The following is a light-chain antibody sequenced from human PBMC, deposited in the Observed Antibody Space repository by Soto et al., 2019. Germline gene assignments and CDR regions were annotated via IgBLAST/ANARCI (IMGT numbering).Light chain of an antibody. Sequence: AIRMTQSPSSFSASTGDRVTITCRASQGISSYLAWYQQKPGKAPKLLIYAASTLQSGVPSRFSGSGSGTDFTLTISCLQSEDFATYYCQQYYSYPVAFGXGTKVDIK. V-gene: IGKV1-8*01. CDR2: AAS. CDR3: QQYYSYPVA. CDR1: QGISSY. J-gene: IGKJ1*01.